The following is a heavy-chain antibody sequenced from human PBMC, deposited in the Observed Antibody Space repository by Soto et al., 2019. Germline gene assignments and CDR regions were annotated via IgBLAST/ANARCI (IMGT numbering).Heavy chain of an antibody. J-gene: IGHJ4*02. CDR3: ARLFPHSGSYLDY. Sequence: LEILSLTCTVSGGSISSSSYYWGWIRQPPGKGLEWIGSIYYSGSTYYNPSLKSRVTISVDTSKNQFSLKLSSVTAADTAVYYCARLFPHSGSYLDYWGQGTLVTVSS. D-gene: IGHD1-26*01. CDR2: IYYSGST. CDR1: GGSISSSSYY. V-gene: IGHV4-39*01.